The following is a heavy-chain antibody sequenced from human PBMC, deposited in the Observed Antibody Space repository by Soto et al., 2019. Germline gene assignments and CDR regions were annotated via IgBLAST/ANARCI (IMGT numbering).Heavy chain of an antibody. CDR3: AREVVVGGSLWLDP. V-gene: IGHV1-8*01. CDR1: GFTFASND. J-gene: IGHJ5*02. D-gene: IGHD2-15*01. Sequence: QVQLVQSGAEVKKPGASVKVSCKASGFTFASNDINWVRQAPGQGLQWMGWMNANVDATDSPQEFKGRVSMTWHASISTAYLELHNLKSDDAAVYYCAREVVVGGSLWLDPWGQGSLVTVSS. CDR2: MNANVDAT.